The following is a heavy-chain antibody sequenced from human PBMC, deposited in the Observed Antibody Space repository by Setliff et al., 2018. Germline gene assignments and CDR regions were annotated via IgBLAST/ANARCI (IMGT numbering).Heavy chain of an antibody. Sequence: PSETLSLTCSVSGGSISGSHYSWVWMRQPPGKRLEWIGSTYYNGTAYYNPSPQSRVAISVDTSKNYFSLDVSSVTAADTAVYYCVRESRSTWYRRDFWGQGTLVTVSS. CDR2: TYYNGTA. J-gene: IGHJ4*02. D-gene: IGHD6-13*01. CDR1: GGSISGSHYS. CDR3: VRESRSTWYRRDF. V-gene: IGHV4-39*02.